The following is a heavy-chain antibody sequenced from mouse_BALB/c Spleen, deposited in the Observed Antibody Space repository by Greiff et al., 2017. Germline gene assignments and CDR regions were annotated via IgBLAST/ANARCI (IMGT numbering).Heavy chain of an antibody. CDR2: ISSGSSTI. V-gene: IGHV5-17*02. CDR1: GFTFSSFG. J-gene: IGHJ4*01. Sequence: EVMLVESGGGLVQPGGSRKLSCAASGFTFSSFGMHWVRQAPEKGLEWVAYISSGSSTIYYADTVKGRFTISRDNPKNTLFLQMTSLRSEDTAMYYCARDGYPGAMDYWGQGTSVTVSS. CDR3: ARDGYPGAMDY.